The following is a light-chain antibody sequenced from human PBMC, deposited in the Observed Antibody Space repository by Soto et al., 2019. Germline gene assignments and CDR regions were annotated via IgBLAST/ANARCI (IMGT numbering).Light chain of an antibody. Sequence: HSVLTQPPSASGSPGQSGTISCTGTSSDIGAYNYVSWYQQHPGKAPKLMIYEVNKRPSGVPDRFSGSKSGNTASLTVSGLQAEDEAHYYCSSYAGSNNLVFGGGTKVTVL. J-gene: IGLJ2*01. CDR2: EVN. V-gene: IGLV2-8*01. CDR3: SSYAGSNNLV. CDR1: SSDIGAYNY.